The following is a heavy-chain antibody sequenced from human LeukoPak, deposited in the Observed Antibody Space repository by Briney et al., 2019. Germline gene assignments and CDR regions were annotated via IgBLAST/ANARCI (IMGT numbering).Heavy chain of an antibody. CDR1: GFSFSSYW. V-gene: IGHV3-74*01. J-gene: IGHJ4*02. CDR2: ISSDGSII. CDR3: ARPAVAGLRAGGYDY. D-gene: IGHD6-19*01. Sequence: GGSLRPSCAASGFSFSSYWMHWVRQAPGKGLVWVSRISSDGSIINYADSVKGRFTISRDNAKNTLYLQMNSLRVEDTAVYYCARPAVAGLRAGGYDYWGQGTLVTVSS.